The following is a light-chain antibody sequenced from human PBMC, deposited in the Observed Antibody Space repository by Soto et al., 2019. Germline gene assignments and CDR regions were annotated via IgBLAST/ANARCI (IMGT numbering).Light chain of an antibody. V-gene: IGLV1-47*01. CDR1: SSNIERSY. Sequence: QSVLTQPPSVSGTPGQSVTISCSGSSSNIERSYVYWYQQLPGTAPKLRIYRNNQRPSGVPDRFSGSKSGTSASLAISGLRSEDEADYYCAAWDDSLRGVFGAGTKLTVL. CDR2: RNN. J-gene: IGLJ1*01. CDR3: AAWDDSLRGV.